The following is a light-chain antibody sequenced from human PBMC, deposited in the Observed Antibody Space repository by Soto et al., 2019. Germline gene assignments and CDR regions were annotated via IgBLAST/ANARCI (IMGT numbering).Light chain of an antibody. Sequence: QSVLTQPPSVSGAPGQWVTISCTGSSSNIGAGYDVHWYQQLPGTAPKLLIYGNTNRPSGVPDRFSGSKSGTSASLAITGXQAEDEADYYCQSYDSSLSGSGVFGGGTKVTVL. CDR2: GNT. CDR3: QSYDSSLSGSGV. V-gene: IGLV1-40*01. CDR1: SSNIGAGYD. J-gene: IGLJ2*01.